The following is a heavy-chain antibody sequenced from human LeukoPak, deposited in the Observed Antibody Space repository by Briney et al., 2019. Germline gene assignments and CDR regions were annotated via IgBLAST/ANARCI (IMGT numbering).Heavy chain of an antibody. V-gene: IGHV3-30*18. D-gene: IGHD6-13*01. J-gene: IGHJ4*02. CDR3: AEGLYSSSWSPHGY. CDR1: GFTFSSYG. Sequence: PGGSLRLSCAASGFTFSSYGMHWVRQAPGKGLEWVAVISYDGSNKYYADSVKGRFTISRDNSKNTLYLQMNSLRAEDTAVYYCAEGLYSSSWSPHGYWGQGTLVTVSS. CDR2: ISYDGSNK.